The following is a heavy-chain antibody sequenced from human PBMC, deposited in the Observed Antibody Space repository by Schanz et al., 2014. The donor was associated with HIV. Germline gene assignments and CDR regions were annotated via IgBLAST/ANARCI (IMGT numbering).Heavy chain of an antibody. CDR3: AKSRGDSWPYGMDV. V-gene: IGHV3-48*01. CDR1: GFTFSSYS. Sequence: VQLVESGGGLVKPGGSLRLSCAASGFTFSSYSMNWVRQAPGKGLEWVSYISSSSSTIYYADSVKGRFTISRDNAKNSLYLQMNSLRAEDTAVYYCAKSRGDSWPYGMDVWGQGTTVTVSS. D-gene: IGHD4-17*01. CDR2: ISSSSSTI. J-gene: IGHJ6*02.